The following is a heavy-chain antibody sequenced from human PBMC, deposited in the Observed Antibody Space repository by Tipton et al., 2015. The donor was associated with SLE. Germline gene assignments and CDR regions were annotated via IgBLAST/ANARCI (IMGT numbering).Heavy chain of an antibody. J-gene: IGHJ4*02. CDR3: ASSLLAGIAAAGRGDY. Sequence: GSLRLSCAASGFTFSSYSMNWVRQAPGKGLEWVSYISSSSSTIYYADSVKGRFTISRDNAKNSLYLQMNSLRAEDTAVYYCASSLLAGIAAAGRGDYWGQGTLVTVSP. D-gene: IGHD6-13*01. CDR2: ISSSSSTI. V-gene: IGHV3-48*01. CDR1: GFTFSSYS.